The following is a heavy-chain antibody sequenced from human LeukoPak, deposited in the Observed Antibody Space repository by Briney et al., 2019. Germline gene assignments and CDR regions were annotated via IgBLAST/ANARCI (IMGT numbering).Heavy chain of an antibody. V-gene: IGHV3-21*01. D-gene: IGHD3-3*01. CDR3: ARISTVFERI. J-gene: IGHJ4*02. CDR1: GFTFTSYT. Sequence: PGGSLRLSCAASGFTFTSYTMSWVRQAPGKGLEWVSSITNNGVYTYYTDSVKGRFTISRDNANNSLYQQMNSLSAEDTAVYYCARISTVFERIWGQGTLVTVSS. CDR2: ITNNGVYT.